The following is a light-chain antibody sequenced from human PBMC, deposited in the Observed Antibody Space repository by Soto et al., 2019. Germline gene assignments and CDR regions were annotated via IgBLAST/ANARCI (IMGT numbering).Light chain of an antibody. V-gene: IGKV1-39*01. CDR1: EDLXFY. CDR3: QQSYSTIWT. Sequence: MQMTQSPASLSASVGDRVTITCRASEDLXFYFHWYKRKPGKAPKVLXAHASTLQRGGPSRFSGSGSGTDFTLTISSLQPEDFANYYCQQSYSTIWTFGQGTKVDIK. J-gene: IGKJ1*01. CDR2: HAS.